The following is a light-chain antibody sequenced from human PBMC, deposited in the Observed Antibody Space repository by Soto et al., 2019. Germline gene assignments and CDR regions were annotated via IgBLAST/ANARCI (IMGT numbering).Light chain of an antibody. Sequence: QSALTQPASLSGSPGQSITISCAGTSSDIGGSKYVSWYQQHPGKAPKLIIYEVTYRPSGVSARFSGSKSGNTASLTVYGLQAEDEADYYCSSYTSSGTLYVFGTGTKLTVL. V-gene: IGLV2-14*01. CDR1: SSDIGGSKY. CDR2: EVT. CDR3: SSYTSSGTLYV. J-gene: IGLJ1*01.